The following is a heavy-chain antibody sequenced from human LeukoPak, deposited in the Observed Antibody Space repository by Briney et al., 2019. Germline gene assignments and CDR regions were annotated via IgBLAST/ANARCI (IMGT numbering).Heavy chain of an antibody. Sequence: SETLSLTCTVSGGSISSYYWSWIRQPPGQGLEWIGCIYYSGSTNYNPSLKSRVTISIDTSKNQFSLKLSSVTAADTAVYYCARRSGSYLAYWGQGTLVTVSS. D-gene: IGHD1-26*01. CDR1: GGSISSYY. V-gene: IGHV4-59*08. J-gene: IGHJ4*02. CDR3: ARRSGSYLAY. CDR2: IYYSGST.